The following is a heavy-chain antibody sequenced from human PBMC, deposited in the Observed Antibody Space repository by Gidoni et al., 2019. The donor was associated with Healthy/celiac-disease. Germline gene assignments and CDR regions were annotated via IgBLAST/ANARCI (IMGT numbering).Heavy chain of an antibody. V-gene: IGHV3-48*02. CDR2: ISSSSGTL. CDR1: GFTFSRYT. Sequence: EVQLVESGGGLVQPGGSLRLSCAASGFTFSRYTMNWVRQAPGKGLEWVSYISSSSGTLYYADSVKGRFTVSRDNAKNALYLQRNSLRDEDTAVDYCARDRPATVVFFGMDVWGQGTTVTVSS. J-gene: IGHJ6*02. D-gene: IGHD2-15*01. CDR3: ARDRPATVVFFGMDV.